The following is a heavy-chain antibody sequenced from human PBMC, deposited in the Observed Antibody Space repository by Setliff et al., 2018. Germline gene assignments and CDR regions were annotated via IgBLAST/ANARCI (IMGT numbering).Heavy chain of an antibody. D-gene: IGHD2-15*01. J-gene: IGHJ4*02. CDR2: ISAYNGYT. CDR3: IVNMVRPVTGLDS. V-gene: IGHV1-18*01. CDR1: GYTFTSYG. Sequence: ASVTVSCKASGYTFTSYGITWVRQAPGQGLEWMGWISAYNGYTIYAPAFQGRVAMTTDTSTGTAYMELSGLTSADTAIYYCIVNMVRPVTGLDSWGPGTPVTVSS.